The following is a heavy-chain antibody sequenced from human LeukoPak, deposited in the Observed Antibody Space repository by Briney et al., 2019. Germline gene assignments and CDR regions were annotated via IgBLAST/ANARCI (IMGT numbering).Heavy chain of an antibody. CDR2: MTTSGNIK. J-gene: IGHJ4*02. CDR3: ASTTDILGYCSSTSCAFDY. D-gene: IGHD2-2*01. CDR1: GLTLSDDY. V-gene: IGHV3-11*04. Sequence: GGSLRLSCAASGLTLSDDYMTWVRQAPGKGLESVFIMTTSGNIKSSADSVKGRFTVSRDNANNILHLQMNSLRAEDTGVYYCASTTDILGYCSSTSCAFDYWGQGTLVTVSS.